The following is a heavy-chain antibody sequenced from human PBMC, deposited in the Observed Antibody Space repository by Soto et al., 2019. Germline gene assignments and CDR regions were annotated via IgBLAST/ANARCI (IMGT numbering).Heavy chain of an antibody. J-gene: IGHJ6*02. CDR2: ISYDGSNK. CDR1: GSTFSSYA. V-gene: IGHV3-30-3*01. D-gene: IGHD3-3*01. CDR3: ARAHQVTIFGVVIVRGSGVMDV. Sequence: QVQLVESGGGVVQPGRSLRLSCAASGSTFSSYAMHWVRQAPGKGLEWVAVISYDGSNKYYADSVKGRFTISRDNSKNTLYLQMNSLRAEDTAVYYCARAHQVTIFGVVIVRGSGVMDVWGQGTTVTVSS.